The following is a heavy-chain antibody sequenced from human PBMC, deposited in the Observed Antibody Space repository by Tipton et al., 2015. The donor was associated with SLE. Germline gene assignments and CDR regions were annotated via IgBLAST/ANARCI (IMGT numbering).Heavy chain of an antibody. CDR1: GGSISSSGYY. CDR3: ARQGTTRSPFDY. V-gene: IGHV4-39*07. CDR2: IYYSGGT. D-gene: IGHD1-14*01. Sequence: TLSLTCSVSGGSISSSGYYWGWIRQPPGKGLEWIGTIYYSGGTSYNPSLKSRVTISVDTSKNQFSLKLNSVTAGDTAVYYCARQGTTRSPFDYGGQGTLVTVSS. J-gene: IGHJ4*02.